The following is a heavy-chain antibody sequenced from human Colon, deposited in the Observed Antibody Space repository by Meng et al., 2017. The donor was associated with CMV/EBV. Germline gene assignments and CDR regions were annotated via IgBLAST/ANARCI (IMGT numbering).Heavy chain of an antibody. CDR2: ISYSGNT. Sequence: GSVNNGSNDWTWIRQPPGKGLEWIGYISYSGNTNYNPPLKSRVTISLDTSRNQFSLKLTSMNAADTAIYYCARESSGWSTGIDYWGQGTLVTVSS. J-gene: IGHJ4*02. V-gene: IGHV4-61*01. D-gene: IGHD6-19*01. CDR1: GSVNNGSND. CDR3: ARESSGWSTGIDY.